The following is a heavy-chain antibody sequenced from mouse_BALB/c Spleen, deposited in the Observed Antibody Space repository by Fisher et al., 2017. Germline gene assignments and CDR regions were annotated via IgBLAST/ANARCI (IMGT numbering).Heavy chain of an antibody. Sequence: KFKGKATLTVDKSSSTAYMQLSSLTSEDSAVYFCARRRDYGSSSGYFDVWGAGTTVTVSS. J-gene: IGHJ1*01. D-gene: IGHD1-1*01. CDR3: ARRRDYGSSSGYFDV. V-gene: IGHV1-43*01.